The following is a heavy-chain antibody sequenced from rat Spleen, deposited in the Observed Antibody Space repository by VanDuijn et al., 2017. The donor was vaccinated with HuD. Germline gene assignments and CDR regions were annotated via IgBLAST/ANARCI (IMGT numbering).Heavy chain of an antibody. Sequence: EVQLLESAGGFVQPGGSLKLSCEASGFTFSDYYMAWVRQAPTKGLEWIASISTGGGNTYYRDSVKGRFTISRDNAKNTQYLQMDSLRSEDTATYYCASRRADSSYIGGYYFDYWGQGVMVTVSS. CDR1: GFTFSDYY. V-gene: IGHV5S13*01. D-gene: IGHD1-2*01. CDR3: ASRRADSSYIGGYYFDY. J-gene: IGHJ2*01. CDR2: ISTGGGNT.